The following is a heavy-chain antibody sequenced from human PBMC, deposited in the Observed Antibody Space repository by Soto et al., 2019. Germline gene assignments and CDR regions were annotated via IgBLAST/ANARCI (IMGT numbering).Heavy chain of an antibody. CDR2: IYPGDFDT. D-gene: IGHD1-7*01. V-gene: IGHV5-51*01. CDR3: ARPENWDYPYYFDY. Sequence: PGESLKISCKGSGYSFTSYWIGWVRQMPGKGLEWMGIIYPGDFDTRYSPSFQGQVNFSADKSISTAYLQWSSLKASDTAMYYCARPENWDYPYYFDYWGQGTLVTVSS. CDR1: GYSFTSYW. J-gene: IGHJ4*02.